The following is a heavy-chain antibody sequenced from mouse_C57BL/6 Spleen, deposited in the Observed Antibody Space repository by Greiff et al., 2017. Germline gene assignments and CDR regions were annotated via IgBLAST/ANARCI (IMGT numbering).Heavy chain of an antibody. CDR3: ARTDYDAMDY. J-gene: IGHJ4*01. CDR1: GFTFSDYG. V-gene: IGHV5-17*01. CDR2: ISSGSSTI. Sequence: EVQRVESGGGLVKPGGSLKLSCAASGFTFSDYGMHWVRQAPEKGLEWVAYISSGSSTIYYADTVKGRFTISRDNAKNTLFLQMTSLRSEDTAMYYCARTDYDAMDYWGQGTSVTVSA.